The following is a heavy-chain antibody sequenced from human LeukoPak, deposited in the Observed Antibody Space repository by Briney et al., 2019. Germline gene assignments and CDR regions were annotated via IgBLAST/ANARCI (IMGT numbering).Heavy chain of an antibody. CDR2: IYYSWST. CDR1: GGSISSGGYY. CDR3: AKVSRHYDILTGYLPLGYFDY. J-gene: IGHJ4*02. V-gene: IGHV4-31*03. D-gene: IGHD3-9*01. Sequence: TSQTLSLTCTVSGGSISSGGYYWSWIRQHPGKGLEWIGYIYYSWSTYYNPSLKSRVTISVDTSKNQFSLKLSSVTAADTAVYYCAKVSRHYDILTGYLPLGYFDYWGQGTLVTVSS.